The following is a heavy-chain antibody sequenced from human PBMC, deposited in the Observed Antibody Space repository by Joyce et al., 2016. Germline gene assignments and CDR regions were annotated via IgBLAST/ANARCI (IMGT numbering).Heavy chain of an antibody. CDR1: GGSFNRYT. D-gene: IGHD1-7*01. Sequence: QVQLVQSGAEVKKPGSSVKVSCKASGGSFNRYTINWVRQAPGQGLEWMGEIIPLSGKSNYAQKFQDRVTITADGLTSTVYMELFSLRSDDTAVYFCARGGGAPGTAARLDYWGQGTLVIVSS. CDR3: ARGGGAPGTAARLDY. CDR2: IIPLSGKS. V-gene: IGHV1-69*01. J-gene: IGHJ4*02.